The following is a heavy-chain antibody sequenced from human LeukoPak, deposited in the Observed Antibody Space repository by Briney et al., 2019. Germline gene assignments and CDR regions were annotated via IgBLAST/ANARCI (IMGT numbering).Heavy chain of an antibody. J-gene: IGHJ4*02. CDR3: ARDPRDGYNLGLDY. CDR1: GFTFSSYS. D-gene: IGHD5-24*01. Sequence: GGFLRLSCAASGFTFSSYSMNWVRQAPGKGLEWVSSISSSSSYIYYADSVKGRFTISRDNAKNSLYLQMNSLRAEDTAVYYCARDPRDGYNLGLDYWGQGTLVTVSS. CDR2: ISSSSSYI. V-gene: IGHV3-21*01.